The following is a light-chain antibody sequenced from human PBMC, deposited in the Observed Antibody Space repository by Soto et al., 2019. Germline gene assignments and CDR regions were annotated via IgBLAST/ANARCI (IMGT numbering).Light chain of an antibody. CDR3: AAWDDSLSGRV. J-gene: IGLJ3*02. CDR1: GSNVGTSY. CDR2: ANN. V-gene: IGLV1-47*01. Sequence: QAVVTQPPSASGTPGQRVTISCSGSGSNVGTSYVYWYQQLPGTAPKLLIYANNQRPSGVPDRFSGSKSGTSASLAISGLRCEDEADYYCAAWDDSLSGRVFGGGTKVTVL.